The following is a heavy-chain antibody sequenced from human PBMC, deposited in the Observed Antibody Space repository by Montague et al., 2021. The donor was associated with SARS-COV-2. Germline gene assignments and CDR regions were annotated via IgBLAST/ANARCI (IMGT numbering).Heavy chain of an antibody. CDR2: IYYSGST. J-gene: IGHJ3*02. D-gene: IGHD2-15*01. Sequence: SETLSLTCTVSGGSISSYYWSWIRQPLGKGLEWIGYIYYSGSTYYNPSLKSRVTISVDTSKNQFSLKLSSVTAADTAVYYCARGSGCTGNAFDIWGQGTMVTVSS. CDR3: ARGSGCTGNAFDI. V-gene: IGHV4-59*01. CDR1: GGSISSYY.